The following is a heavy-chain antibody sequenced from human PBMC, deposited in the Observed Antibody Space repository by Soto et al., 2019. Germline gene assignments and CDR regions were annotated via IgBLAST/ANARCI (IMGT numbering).Heavy chain of an antibody. CDR1: GYTFTNYN. Sequence: QVQLVQSGAEVQKPGASVKVSCKTSGYTFTNYNINWVRQATGQGLEWMGWMNPNSGNTGYAQKFQASVTMTRNTSISTADIELSSLRSGDTAVYDGARAEPYSTSSTFDYWGQGTLVTVSS. D-gene: IGHD6-6*01. CDR3: ARAEPYSTSSTFDY. CDR2: MNPNSGNT. V-gene: IGHV1-8*01. J-gene: IGHJ4*02.